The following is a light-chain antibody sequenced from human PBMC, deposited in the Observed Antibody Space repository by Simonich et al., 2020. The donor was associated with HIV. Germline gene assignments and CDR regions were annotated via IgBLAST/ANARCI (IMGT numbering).Light chain of an antibody. CDR2: EAS. Sequence: EVVLTQSPAPLSLSPGERAPLSCRASQSVSSYLAWYQQKPGQAPRLRIYEASNRATGIPARFSGSGSGTDFTLTISSLEPEDVAVYYCQQRSNWRTFGQGTKVEIK. CDR1: QSVSSY. J-gene: IGKJ1*01. CDR3: QQRSNWRT. V-gene: IGKV3-11*01.